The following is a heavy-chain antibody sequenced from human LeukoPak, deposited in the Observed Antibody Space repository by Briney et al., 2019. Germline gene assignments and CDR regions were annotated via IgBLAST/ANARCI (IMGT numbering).Heavy chain of an antibody. CDR2: IWYDGSNK. J-gene: IGHJ4*02. CDR1: GFTFISYG. D-gene: IGHD2-2*01. V-gene: IGHV3-33*08. CDR3: ARARNRYCSSTSCCELGY. Sequence: GGSLRLSCAASGFTFISYGMHWVRQAPGKGLEWVAVIWYDGSNKYYADSVKGRFTISRDNSKNTLYLQMNSLRAEDTAVYYCARARNRYCSSTSCCELGYWGQGTLVTVSS.